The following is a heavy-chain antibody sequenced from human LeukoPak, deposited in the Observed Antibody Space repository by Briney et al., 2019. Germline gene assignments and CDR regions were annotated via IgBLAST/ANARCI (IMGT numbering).Heavy chain of an antibody. D-gene: IGHD3-3*01. V-gene: IGHV3-23*01. CDR1: GFTFGSYA. CDR2: ISGGST. CDR3: AKMNYDFWSGYYEPYYFDY. Sequence: GGSLRLSCAASGFTFGSYAMSWVRQAPGKGLEWVSAISGGSTYYADSVKGRFTISRDNSKNTLYLQMNSLRAEDTAVYYCAKMNYDFWSGYYEPYYFDYWGQGTLVTVSS. J-gene: IGHJ4*02.